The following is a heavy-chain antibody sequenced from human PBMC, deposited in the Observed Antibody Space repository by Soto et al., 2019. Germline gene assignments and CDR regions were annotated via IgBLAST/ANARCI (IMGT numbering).Heavy chain of an antibody. CDR1: GYSFTSYW. J-gene: IGHJ6*02. CDR2: IDPSDSYT. V-gene: IGHV5-10-1*01. Sequence: PGESLKISCTGSGYSFTSYWISWVRQMPGKGLEWMGRIDPSDSYTNYSPSFQGHVTISADKSISTAYLQWSSLKASDTAMYYCAIXALGDILTGANYYYGMDVWGQGTTVPSP. D-gene: IGHD3-9*01. CDR3: AIXALGDILTGANYYYGMDV.